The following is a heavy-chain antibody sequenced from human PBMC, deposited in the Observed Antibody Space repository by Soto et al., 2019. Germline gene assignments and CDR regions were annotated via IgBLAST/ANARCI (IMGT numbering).Heavy chain of an antibody. CDR3: ARALWFGYYYGMDV. D-gene: IGHD3-10*01. CDR2: IYGDGTT. CDR1: GFTVSSKY. J-gene: IGHJ6*02. Sequence: GGSLRLSCAASGFTVSSKYMTWVRQAPGKGLEWVSIIYGDGTTYYADSVKGRFTISRDNSKNTLYLQMNSLRVEDTAVYYCARALWFGYYYGMDVWGQGTTVTVSS. V-gene: IGHV3-66*01.